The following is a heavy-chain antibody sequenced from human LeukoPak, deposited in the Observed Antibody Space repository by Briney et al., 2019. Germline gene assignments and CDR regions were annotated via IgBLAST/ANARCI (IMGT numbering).Heavy chain of an antibody. CDR1: GGSVSSGSYY. CDR2: IYYSGST. J-gene: IGHJ4*02. V-gene: IGHV4-61*01. D-gene: IGHD3-10*02. CDR3: ARGRRIFGVLDY. Sequence: KPSETLSLTCTVSGGSVSSGSYYWSWIRQPPGKGLEWIGYIYYSGSTNYNPSLKSRVTISVDTSKNQFSLELSSVTAADTAVYYCARGRRIFGVLDYWGQGTLVTVSS.